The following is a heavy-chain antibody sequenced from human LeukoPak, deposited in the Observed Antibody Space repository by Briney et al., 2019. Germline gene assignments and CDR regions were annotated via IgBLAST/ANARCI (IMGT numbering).Heavy chain of an antibody. CDR2: INPNSGGT. CDR1: GYTFTSYG. J-gene: IGHJ4*02. Sequence: ASVKVSCKASGYTFTSYGISWVRQAPGQGLEWMGWINPNSGGTNYAQKFQGRVTMTRDTSISTAYMELSRLRSDDTAVYYCARDEWGPDWGQGTLVTVSS. V-gene: IGHV1-2*02. CDR3: ARDEWGPD. D-gene: IGHD1-26*01.